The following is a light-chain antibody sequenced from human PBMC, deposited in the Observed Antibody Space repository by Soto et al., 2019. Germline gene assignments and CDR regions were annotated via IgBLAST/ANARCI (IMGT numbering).Light chain of an antibody. CDR3: QQYNTYSSLT. CDR2: DAS. CDR1: QSISSW. J-gene: IGKJ4*01. Sequence: DIQLTHSPSTRCASLGDRWTTTCRGSQSISSWLAWYQQKLARAPRLLIYDASSLESGVPSRFSGSGYGTEFTLTISSLQPDDFATYYCQQYNTYSSLTFGGGTKVDIK. V-gene: IGKV1-5*01.